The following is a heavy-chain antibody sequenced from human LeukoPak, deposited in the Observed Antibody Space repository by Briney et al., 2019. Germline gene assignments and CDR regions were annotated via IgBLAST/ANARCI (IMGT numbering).Heavy chain of an antibody. CDR3: AKHDSSGYYYYYYYGMDV. CDR2: IYYDGSNK. Sequence: GGSLRLSCAASGLSFRSYGMHWVRQAPGKGLEWAAIIYYDGSNKYYADSVKGRFTISRDNSKNTLYLQMNSLRAEDTAVYYCAKHDSSGYYYYYYYGMDVWGQGTTVTVSS. V-gene: IGHV3-33*06. CDR1: GLSFRSYG. D-gene: IGHD3-22*01. J-gene: IGHJ6*02.